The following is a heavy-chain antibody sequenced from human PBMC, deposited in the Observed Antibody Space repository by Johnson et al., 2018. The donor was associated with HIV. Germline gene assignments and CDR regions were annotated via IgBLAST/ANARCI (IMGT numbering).Heavy chain of an antibody. CDR2: ISYDGSNK. D-gene: IGHD3-22*01. CDR3: TKTLGYDSSGYHDGFDI. Sequence: QVQLVESGGGFVQPGGSLRLSCAASGFTFSSYAVHWVRQAPGMRLEWVAVISYDGSNKYYADSVKGRFTISRDNSKNTLHLQMNSLRAEDTAVYYCTKTLGYDSSGYHDGFDIWGQGTLVTVSS. J-gene: IGHJ3*02. V-gene: IGHV3-30*04. CDR1: GFTFSSYA.